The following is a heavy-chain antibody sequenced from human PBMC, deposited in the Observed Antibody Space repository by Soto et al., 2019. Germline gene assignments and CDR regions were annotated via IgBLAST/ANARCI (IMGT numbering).Heavy chain of an antibody. J-gene: IGHJ4*02. CDR1: GGSISSYY. CDR2: IYYSGST. CDR3: ARGPYDFWSGESYYFDY. Sequence: SETLSLTCTVSGGSISSYYWSWIRQPPGKGLEWIGYIYYSGSTNYNPSLKSRVTISVDTSKNQFSLKLSSVTAADTAVYYCARGPYDFWSGESYYFDYWGQGTLVTVS. V-gene: IGHV4-59*01. D-gene: IGHD3-3*01.